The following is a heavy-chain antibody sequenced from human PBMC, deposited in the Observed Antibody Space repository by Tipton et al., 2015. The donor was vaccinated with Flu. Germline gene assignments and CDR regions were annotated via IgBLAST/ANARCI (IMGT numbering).Heavy chain of an antibody. CDR3: ARTSSWDFWSGYFPSWFDP. CDR2: ISAYNGNT. D-gene: IGHD3-3*01. J-gene: IGHJ5*02. V-gene: IGHV1-18*01. Sequence: QMQLVQSGAEVKKPGASVKVSCKASGYTFTSYGISWVRQAPGQGLEWMGWISAYNGNTNYAQKLQGRVTMTTDTSTSTAYMELRSLGSDDPAVYYWARTSSWDFWSGYFPSWFDPWGQGTLVTVSS. CDR1: GYTFTSYG.